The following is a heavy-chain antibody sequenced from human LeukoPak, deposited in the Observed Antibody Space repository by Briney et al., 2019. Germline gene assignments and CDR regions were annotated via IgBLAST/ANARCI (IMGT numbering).Heavy chain of an antibody. J-gene: IGHJ4*02. CDR1: GYTFNSYG. V-gene: IGHV1-18*01. CDR3: ARGSAGVVESLNY. CDR2: ISAFNGNT. D-gene: IGHD2-15*01. Sequence: GASVKVSCKASGYTFNSYGISWVRQAPGQGLEWMGWISAFNGNTDYAQKLQGRVTMTRDTSISTAYMELSRLRSDDTAVYYCARGSAGVVESLNYWGQGTLLTVSS.